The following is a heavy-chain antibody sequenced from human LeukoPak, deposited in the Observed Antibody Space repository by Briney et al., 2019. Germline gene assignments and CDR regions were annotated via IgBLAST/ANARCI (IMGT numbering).Heavy chain of an antibody. CDR2: IKQDGSEK. V-gene: IGHV3-7*03. D-gene: IGHD3-22*01. CDR3: AKDLLRGYYSSLFDY. Sequence: GGSLRLSCAASGFTFSSYWMSWVRQALGKGRGWVANIKQDGSEKYYVDSVKGRFTISRDNAKNSLYLQMNSLRAEDTAVYYCAKDLLRGYYSSLFDYWGQGTLVTVSS. CDR1: GFTFSSYW. J-gene: IGHJ4*02.